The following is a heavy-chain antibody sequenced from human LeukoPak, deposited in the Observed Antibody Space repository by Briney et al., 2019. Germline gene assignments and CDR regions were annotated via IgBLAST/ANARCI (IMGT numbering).Heavy chain of an antibody. Sequence: GGSLRLSCAASGFTFSSYSMNWVRQAPGKGLEWVSSISSSSSYIYYADSVKGRFTISRDNAKNSLYLQMNSPRAEDTAVYYCARDLGYYYDSSGYYSPDAFDIWGQGTMVTVSS. D-gene: IGHD3-22*01. J-gene: IGHJ3*02. CDR2: ISSSSSYI. CDR3: ARDLGYYYDSSGYYSPDAFDI. CDR1: GFTFSSYS. V-gene: IGHV3-21*01.